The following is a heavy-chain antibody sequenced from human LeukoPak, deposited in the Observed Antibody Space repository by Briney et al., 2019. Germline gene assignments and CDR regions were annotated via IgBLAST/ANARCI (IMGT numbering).Heavy chain of an antibody. Sequence: RGSLRLSCVASGFALSDFYMTWIRQAPGKGLEWVSYITGDGTTIYHADSVRGRLTISRDNAKNSLYLQMDSLRAEDTAVYYCARDRRNKGMDHWGQGTLVTVSS. CDR3: ARDRRNKGMDH. CDR1: GFALSDFY. J-gene: IGHJ4*02. D-gene: IGHD2/OR15-2a*01. CDR2: ITGDGTTI. V-gene: IGHV3-11*01.